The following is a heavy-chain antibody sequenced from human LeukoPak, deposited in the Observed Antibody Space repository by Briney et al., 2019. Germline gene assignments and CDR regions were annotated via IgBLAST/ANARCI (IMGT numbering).Heavy chain of an antibody. CDR1: GFTFSSYS. Sequence: GGSLRLSCAASGFTFSSYSMNWVRQAPGKGLEWVSSISSSSSYIYYADSIKGRLTISRDNVKNSLYLQMNSLRAEDTAVYSCARTYYYGSGSYIDTFDYWGQGTLVTVSS. J-gene: IGHJ4*02. D-gene: IGHD3-10*01. V-gene: IGHV3-21*01. CDR3: ARTYYYGSGSYIDTFDY. CDR2: ISSSSSYI.